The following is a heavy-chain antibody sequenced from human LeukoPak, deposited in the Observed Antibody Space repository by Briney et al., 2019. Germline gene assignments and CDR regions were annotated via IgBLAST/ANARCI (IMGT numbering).Heavy chain of an antibody. J-gene: IGHJ4*02. Sequence: ETLSLTCTVSGGSISSSYYWGWIRQPPGKGLEWVAAIRGSGGSTYCADSVKGRFTISRDNSKNTLYLQMNSLRAEDAAVYYCANADRHYDSSGYYFFDYWGQGTLVTVSS. V-gene: IGHV3-23*01. CDR2: IRGSGGST. CDR1: GGSISSSYY. CDR3: ANADRHYDSSGYYFFDY. D-gene: IGHD3-22*01.